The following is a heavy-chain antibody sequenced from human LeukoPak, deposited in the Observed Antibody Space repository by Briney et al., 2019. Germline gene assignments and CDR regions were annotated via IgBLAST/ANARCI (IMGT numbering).Heavy chain of an antibody. J-gene: IGHJ4*02. CDR3: TRGARGGGYEAFDF. CDR1: GYTFNVYN. V-gene: IGHV1-2*02. Sequence: GASVKVSCKAYGYTFNVYNIYWVRQTPGQGLEWMAWINPNSGGTDYADRFQGRVTVTRDTSISTGYMELTRLRSDDTAVYYCTRGARGGGYEAFDFWGQGTLVTVSS. CDR2: INPNSGGT. D-gene: IGHD5-12*01.